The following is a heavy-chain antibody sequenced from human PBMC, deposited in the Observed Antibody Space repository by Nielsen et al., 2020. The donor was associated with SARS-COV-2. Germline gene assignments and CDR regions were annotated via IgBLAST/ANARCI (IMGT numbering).Heavy chain of an antibody. V-gene: IGHV3-7*03. J-gene: IGHJ4*02. CDR1: GFTFSSYW. CDR2: IKQDGSEK. Sequence: GESLKISCAASGFTFSSYWMSWVRQAPGKGLEWVANIKQDGSEKYYVDSVKGRFTISRDNAKNSLYLQMNSLRAEDTAVYYCARESAGYSSGWSRGDFDYWGQGTLVTVSS. D-gene: IGHD6-19*01. CDR3: ARESAGYSSGWSRGDFDY.